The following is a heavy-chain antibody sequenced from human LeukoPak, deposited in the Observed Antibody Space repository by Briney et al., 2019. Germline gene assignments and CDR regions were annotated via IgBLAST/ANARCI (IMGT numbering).Heavy chain of an antibody. J-gene: IGHJ4*02. D-gene: IGHD4-23*01. V-gene: IGHV3-23*01. CDR1: GFTFSSYA. CDR2: IGYSGGDI. CDR3: AKYAPPTTVVTRFFDY. Sequence: QAGRSLRLSRAASGFTFSSYAMTWVRQAPGKGLEWVSVIGYSGGDIQYADSVKGRFTISRDNSKNTLYLQMNSLRVEDTAVYYCAKYAPPTTVVTRFFDYWGQGTLVTVSS.